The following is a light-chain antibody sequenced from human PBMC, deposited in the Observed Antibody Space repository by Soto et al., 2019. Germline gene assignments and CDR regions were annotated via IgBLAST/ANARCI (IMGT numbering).Light chain of an antibody. CDR2: EAS. J-gene: IGKJ1*01. V-gene: IGKV1-6*01. CDR1: QDIGKD. Sequence: ALQMTQSPSSLSASVGDTVTFTCRASQDIGKDLGWYQQKPGEAPVLLIYEASTAQSGVPSRFTASGFGTEFTLTISSLQPEDFASYYCLQDYNYPRTFGLGTRVEFK. CDR3: LQDYNYPRT.